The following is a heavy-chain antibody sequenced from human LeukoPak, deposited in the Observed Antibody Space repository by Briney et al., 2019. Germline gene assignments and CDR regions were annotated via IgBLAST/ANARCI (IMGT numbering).Heavy chain of an antibody. D-gene: IGHD3-16*01. CDR1: GFTFSSYG. CDR3: ARGGPEWPLDY. Sequence: RPGGSLRLSCAASGFTFSSYGMHWVRQAPGKGLEWVGVIWYDGSNKYYADSVKGRFTISRDNSNNTLYLQMNSLRVEDTAVYYCARGGPEWPLDYWGQGTLVTVSS. CDR2: IWYDGSNK. J-gene: IGHJ4*02. V-gene: IGHV3-33*01.